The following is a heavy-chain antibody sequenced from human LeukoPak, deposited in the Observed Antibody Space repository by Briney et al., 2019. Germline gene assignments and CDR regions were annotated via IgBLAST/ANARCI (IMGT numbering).Heavy chain of an antibody. Sequence: DPGRSLRLSCAASGFTFSSYAMHWVRQAPGKGLEWVAVISYDGSNKYYADSVKGRFTISRDNSKNTLYLQMNSLRAEDTAVYYCARRSYRGVIGLYYYYYMDVWGKGTPVTVSS. CDR1: GFTFSSYA. J-gene: IGHJ6*03. CDR2: ISYDGSNK. D-gene: IGHD3-16*02. V-gene: IGHV3-30-3*01. CDR3: ARRSYRGVIGLYYYYYMDV.